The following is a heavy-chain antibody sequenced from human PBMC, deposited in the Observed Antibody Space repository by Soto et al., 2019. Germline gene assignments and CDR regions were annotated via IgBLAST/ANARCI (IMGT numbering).Heavy chain of an antibody. CDR3: ARNLYGSGSAPVVFDY. J-gene: IGHJ4*02. Sequence: QVQLVQSGAEVKKPGSSVKVSCKASGGTFSSYAIGWVRQAPGQGLEWMGGIIPIFGTANYAQKLQGRVTITADESTSTAYMGLSSLGSEDTAVYYCARNLYGSGSAPVVFDYCGQGTLVPVSS. CDR2: IIPIFGTA. V-gene: IGHV1-69*12. CDR1: GGTFSSYA. D-gene: IGHD3-10*01.